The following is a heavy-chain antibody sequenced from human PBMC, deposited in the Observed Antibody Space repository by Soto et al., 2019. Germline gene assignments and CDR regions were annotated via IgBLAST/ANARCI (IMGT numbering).Heavy chain of an antibody. V-gene: IGHV3-23*01. CDR1: GFTFSSYA. CDR2: ISGSGGST. D-gene: IGHD6-13*01. CDR3: AKETSSWNQHDY. J-gene: IGHJ4*02. Sequence: GGSLRLSCAASGFTFSSYAMSWVRQAPGKGLEWVSAISGSGGSTYYADSVKGRFTISRDNSKNTLYLQMNSLRPDDTAVYYCAKETSSWNQHDYWGQGTLVTVSS.